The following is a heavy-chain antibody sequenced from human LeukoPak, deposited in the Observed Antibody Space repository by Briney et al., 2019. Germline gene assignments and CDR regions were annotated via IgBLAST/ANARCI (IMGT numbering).Heavy chain of an antibody. V-gene: IGHV3-11*04. CDR1: GFIFSDYY. CDR2: ISSSGSTT. CDR3: ARIEMATLTLDY. Sequence: GGSLRLSCAASGFIFSDYYMSWIRQTPGKGLEWVSYISSSGSTTYCADSVKGRFTISRDNAKNSLYLQMNSLRAEDTAVYYCARIEMATLTLDYWGQGTLVTVSS. D-gene: IGHD5-24*01. J-gene: IGHJ4*02.